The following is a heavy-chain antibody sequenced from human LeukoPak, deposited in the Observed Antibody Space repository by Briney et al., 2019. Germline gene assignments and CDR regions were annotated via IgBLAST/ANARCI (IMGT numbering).Heavy chain of an antibody. J-gene: IGHJ4*02. CDR3: ARHGREQWLLRYFDY. CDR1: GGPISSSSYY. D-gene: IGHD6-19*01. V-gene: IGHV4-39*01. CDR2: IYYSGST. Sequence: PSETLSLTCTVSGGPISSSSYYWGWIRQPPGEGLEWIGSIYYSGSTYYNPSLKSRVTISVDTSKNQFSLKLSSVTAADTAVYYCARHGREQWLLRYFDYWGQGTLVTVSS.